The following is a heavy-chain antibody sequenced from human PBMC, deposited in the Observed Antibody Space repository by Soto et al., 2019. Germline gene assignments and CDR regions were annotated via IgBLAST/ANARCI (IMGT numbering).Heavy chain of an antibody. J-gene: IGHJ6*02. V-gene: IGHV1-2*04. Sequence: ASVKVSCKASGDSFTDYHIHWVRQAPGQGLEWLGRINPKSGGTSTAQKFQGWVTMTTDRSISTVYMELTRLRSDDTAVYFCARGDCRDCSNGVCTCFYKHEMDDWG. CDR3: ARGDCRDCSNGVCTCFYKHEMDD. CDR1: GDSFTDYH. CDR2: INPKSGGT. D-gene: IGHD2-8*01.